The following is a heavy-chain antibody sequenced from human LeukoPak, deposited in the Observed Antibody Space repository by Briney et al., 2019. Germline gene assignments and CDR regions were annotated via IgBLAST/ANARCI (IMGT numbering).Heavy chain of an antibody. J-gene: IGHJ4*02. CDR1: GDSVSSNSAA. CDR3: ARRVAVAGTGTYYFDY. CDR2: TYYRSKWYN. Sequence: SQTLSLTCAISGDSVSSNSAAWNWIRQSPSRRLEWLGRTYYRSKWYNDYAISVKSRITINPDTSKNQFSLKLSSVTAADTAVYYCARRVAVAGTGTYYFDYWGQGTLVTVSS. V-gene: IGHV6-1*01. D-gene: IGHD6-19*01.